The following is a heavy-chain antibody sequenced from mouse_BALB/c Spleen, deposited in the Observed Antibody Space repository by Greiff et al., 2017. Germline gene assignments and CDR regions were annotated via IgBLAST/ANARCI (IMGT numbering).Heavy chain of an antibody. J-gene: IGHJ3*01. Sequence: EVKLVESGGGLVKPGGSLKLSCAASGFTFSSYAMSWVRQSPEKRLEWVAEISSGGSYTYYPDTVTGRFTISRDNAKNTLYLEMSSLRSEDTAMYYCAKKARATYWFAYWGQGTLVTVSA. CDR3: AKKARATYWFAY. D-gene: IGHD3-2*01. V-gene: IGHV5-9-4*01. CDR1: GFTFSSYA. CDR2: ISSGGSYT.